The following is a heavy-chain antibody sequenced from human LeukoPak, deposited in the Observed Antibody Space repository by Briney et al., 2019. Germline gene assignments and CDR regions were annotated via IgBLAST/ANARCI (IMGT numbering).Heavy chain of an antibody. CDR3: ARHPSYGGFGWFDP. CDR2: IDPSDSYT. Sequence: GESLKISCKGSGYNFASYWIGWVRQLPGKGLEWMGRIDPSDSYTIYSTSFQGHVTISADKSISISYLQWSSLKASDSAMYYCARHPSYGGFGWFDPWGQGTLVTVSS. J-gene: IGHJ5*02. D-gene: IGHD3-10*01. V-gene: IGHV5-10-1*01. CDR1: GYNFASYW.